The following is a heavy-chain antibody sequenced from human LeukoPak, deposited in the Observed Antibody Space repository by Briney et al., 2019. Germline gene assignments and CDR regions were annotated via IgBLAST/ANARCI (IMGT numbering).Heavy chain of an antibody. CDR1: GGTFSSYA. Sequence: ASVKVSCKASGGTFSSYAISWVRQAPGQGLEWMGGIIPIFGTANYAQKFQGRVTITAVESTSTAYMELSSLRSEDTAVYYCARDRRLSAVPAAISNYYYYMDVWGKGTTVTVSS. D-gene: IGHD2-2*02. J-gene: IGHJ6*03. CDR2: IIPIFGTA. V-gene: IGHV1-69*13. CDR3: ARDRRLSAVPAAISNYYYYMDV.